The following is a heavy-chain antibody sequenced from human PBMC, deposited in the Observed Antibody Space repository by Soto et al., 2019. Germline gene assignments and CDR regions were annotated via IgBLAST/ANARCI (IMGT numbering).Heavy chain of an antibody. J-gene: IGHJ6*03. D-gene: IGHD3-3*01. CDR3: ARGGAGDFWSGYYFSPPYYYYYMDV. CDR1: GGTFSSYT. Sequence: SVKVSCKASGGTFSSYTISWVRQAPGQGLEWMGRIIPILGIANYAQKFQGRVTITADKSTSTAYMELSSLRSEDTAVYYCARGGAGDFWSGYYFSPPYYYYYMDVWGKGTTVTVSS. CDR2: IIPILGIA. V-gene: IGHV1-69*02.